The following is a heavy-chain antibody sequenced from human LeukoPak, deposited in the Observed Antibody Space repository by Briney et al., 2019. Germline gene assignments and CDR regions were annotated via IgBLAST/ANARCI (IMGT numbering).Heavy chain of an antibody. J-gene: IGHJ4*02. D-gene: IGHD3-22*01. Sequence: SETLSLTCTVSRGSISSYYWSWIRQPPGRGREGIGYIYYSGSTDYNPSLKSRVNISVDTSKNQFSLKLSSVTAADTAVYFCARVRVSSGSHPWYFDYWGQGTLVTVSS. CDR3: ARVRVSSGSHPWYFDY. CDR2: IYYSGST. CDR1: RGSISSYY. V-gene: IGHV4-59*01.